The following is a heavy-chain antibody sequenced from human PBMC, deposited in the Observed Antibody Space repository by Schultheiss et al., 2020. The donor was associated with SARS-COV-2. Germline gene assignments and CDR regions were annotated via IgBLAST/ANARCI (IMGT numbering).Heavy chain of an antibody. D-gene: IGHD6-6*01. J-gene: IGHJ6*03. Sequence: ASVKVSCKASGYTFTSYGISWVRQAPGQGLEWMGWINPNSGGTNYAQKFQGRVTMTRDTSISTAYMELSRLRSEDTAVYYCARGGGGGIAARHYYYYYYMDVWGKGTTVTVSS. V-gene: IGHV1-2*02. CDR2: INPNSGGT. CDR1: GYTFTSYG. CDR3: ARGGGGGIAARHYYYYYYMDV.